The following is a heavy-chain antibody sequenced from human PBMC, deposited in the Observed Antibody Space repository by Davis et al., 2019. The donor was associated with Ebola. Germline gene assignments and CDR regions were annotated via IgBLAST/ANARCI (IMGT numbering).Heavy chain of an antibody. CDR1: GFIFSAYG. D-gene: IGHD3-10*01. CDR2: TSSDGTNK. J-gene: IGHJ3*02. CDR3: VRDEETYRYYGALHI. Sequence: GGSLRLSCAASGFIFSAYGMQWVRQAPGKGLEWVALTSSDGTNKFYTDSVKGRFTISRDNSKNILFLQMNSLREDDTAVYYCVRDEETYRYYGALHIWGQGTMLTVSS. V-gene: IGHV3-30*03.